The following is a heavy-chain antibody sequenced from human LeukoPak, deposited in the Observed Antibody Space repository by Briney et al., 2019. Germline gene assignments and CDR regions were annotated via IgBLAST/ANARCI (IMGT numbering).Heavy chain of an antibody. Sequence: PGGSLRLSCAASGFAFSRTWIHWVRQPPGKGLVWVSHINNDATRTTYADSVRGRFTISRDNAKNTVSLQMNSLRAEDTAVYYCASDGAYGMAVWGQGTTVTVS. CDR1: GFAFSRTW. CDR2: INNDATRT. J-gene: IGHJ6*02. V-gene: IGHV3-74*01. CDR3: ASDGAYGMAV. D-gene: IGHD1-26*01.